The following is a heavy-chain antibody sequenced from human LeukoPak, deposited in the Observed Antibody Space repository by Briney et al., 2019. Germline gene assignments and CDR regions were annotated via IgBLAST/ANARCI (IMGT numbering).Heavy chain of an antibody. CDR1: GGSISSGSYY. D-gene: IGHD5-12*01. CDR2: IYTSGST. V-gene: IGHV4-61*02. J-gene: IGHJ5*02. CDR3: ARAGYSGYDPTNWFDP. Sequence: SQTLSLTCTVSGGSISSGSYYWSWIRQPAGKGLEWIGRIYTSGSTNYNPSLKSRVTISVDTSKNQFSLKLSSVTAADTAVYYCARAGYSGYDPTNWFDPWGQGTLVTVSS.